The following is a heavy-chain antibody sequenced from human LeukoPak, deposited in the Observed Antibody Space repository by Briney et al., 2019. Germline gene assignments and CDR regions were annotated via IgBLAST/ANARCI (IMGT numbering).Heavy chain of an antibody. V-gene: IGHV3-30*18. CDR1: GFTFSSYG. CDR2: ISYDGSDK. J-gene: IGHJ6*02. D-gene: IGHD3-22*01. Sequence: GGSLRLSCAASGFTFSSYGMHWVRQAPGKGLEWVAVISYDGSDKYYADSVKGRFTISRDNSKNTLYLQMNSLRAEDTAVYYCAKDLRYDSSGYPTYYYYYYGMDVWGQGTTVTVSS. CDR3: AKDLRYDSSGYPTYYYYYYGMDV.